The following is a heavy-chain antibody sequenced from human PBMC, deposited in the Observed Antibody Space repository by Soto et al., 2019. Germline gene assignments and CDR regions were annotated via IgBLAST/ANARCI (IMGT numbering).Heavy chain of an antibody. V-gene: IGHV4-34*01. CDR3: ARSFSHQNWFDP. Sequence: QVQLQQWGAGLLKPSETLSLTCAVYGGSFSGYYWSWIRQPPGKGLEWIGEINHSGSTNYNPSLKSRVTISVDTSKNQFSLKLSSVTAADTAVYYCARSFSHQNWFDPWGQGTLVTVSS. CDR2: INHSGST. J-gene: IGHJ5*02. CDR1: GGSFSGYY.